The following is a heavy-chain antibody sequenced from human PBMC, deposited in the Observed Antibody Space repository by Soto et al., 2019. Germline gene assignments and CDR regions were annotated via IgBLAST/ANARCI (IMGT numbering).Heavy chain of an antibody. CDR1: GGTFSSYA. CDR3: ARSTMSDSPFDY. CDR2: ISANNGNT. J-gene: IGHJ4*02. D-gene: IGHD3-22*01. Sequence: ASVKVSCKASGGTFSSYAISWVRQAPGQGLEWMGGISANNGNTNYAQKLQGRVTMTTDTSTSTAYMELRSLRSDDTAVYYCARSTMSDSPFDYWGQGTLVTVSS. V-gene: IGHV1-18*01.